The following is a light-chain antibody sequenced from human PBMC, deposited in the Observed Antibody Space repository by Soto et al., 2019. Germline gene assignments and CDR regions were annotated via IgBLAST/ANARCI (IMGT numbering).Light chain of an antibody. V-gene: IGKV3-20*01. J-gene: IGKJ2*01. Sequence: EIVLTQSPGTLSLSPGERAILSCRASQSVAGSYLAWYQQKPGQAPRLLIYGASSRATGIPDRFSGSGSGTDFTLTISRLAPEDFPVYYCQQYGSSLYSFGQGTKLEIK. CDR3: QQYGSSLYS. CDR2: GAS. CDR1: QSVAGSY.